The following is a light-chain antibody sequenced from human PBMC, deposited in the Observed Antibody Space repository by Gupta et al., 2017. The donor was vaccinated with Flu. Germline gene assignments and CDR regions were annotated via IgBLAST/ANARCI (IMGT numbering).Light chain of an antibody. CDR2: DNN. CDR1: SSNVGSNA. Sequence: QPVLAQPPPASGTPGQRVTISRSGSSSNVGSNAVPWYQQVPGTAPKLLVYDNNQRPSGVPDRFSGSKSGTSASLAISGPQSEDEADYYCAAWDDSLNGHYVFGTGTEVTVL. V-gene: IGLV1-44*01. J-gene: IGLJ1*01. CDR3: AAWDDSLNGHYV.